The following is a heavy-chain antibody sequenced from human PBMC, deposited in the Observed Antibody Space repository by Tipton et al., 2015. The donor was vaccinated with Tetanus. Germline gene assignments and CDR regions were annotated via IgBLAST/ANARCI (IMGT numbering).Heavy chain of an antibody. Sequence: LRLSCAVYGGSFSGYYWSWIRQPPGKGLEWIGEISHSGSTNYNPSLKSRVTISVDTSKNQFSLKLSSVTAADTAVYYCARGLLVVVPAARGRYNWFDPWGQGTLVTVSS. CDR1: GGSFSGYY. CDR3: ARGLLVVVPAARGRYNWFDP. D-gene: IGHD2-2*01. J-gene: IGHJ5*02. V-gene: IGHV4-34*01. CDR2: ISHSGST.